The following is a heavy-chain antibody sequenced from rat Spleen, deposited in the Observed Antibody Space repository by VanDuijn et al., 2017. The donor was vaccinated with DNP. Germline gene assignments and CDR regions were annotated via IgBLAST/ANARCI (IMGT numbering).Heavy chain of an antibody. CDR1: GYSIISNY. J-gene: IGHJ1*01. V-gene: IGHV3-1*01. CDR3: ARGNDGYFPTWYFDF. D-gene: IGHD1-12*03. CDR2: ISYSGST. Sequence: EVQLQESGPGLVKPSQSLSLTCSVTGYSIISNYWGWIRKFPGDKMEWIGHISYSGSTGYNPSLKSRISITRDTSKNQFFLHLNSVTTEDTATYYCARGNDGYFPTWYFDFWGPGTMVTVSS.